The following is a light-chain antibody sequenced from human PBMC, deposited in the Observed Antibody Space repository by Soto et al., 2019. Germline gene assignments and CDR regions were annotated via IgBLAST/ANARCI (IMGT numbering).Light chain of an antibody. J-gene: IGLJ2*01. CDR3: SSYTRSSTVV. V-gene: IGLV2-14*03. Sequence: QSVLAQPASVSGSPGQSITISCTGTSSDVGGYNYVSWYQQHPGKAPKLMIYDVSNRPSGVSNRFSGSRSGNTASLTISGLPGEDEADYYCSSYTRSSTVVFGGGTKLTVL. CDR1: SSDVGGYNY. CDR2: DVS.